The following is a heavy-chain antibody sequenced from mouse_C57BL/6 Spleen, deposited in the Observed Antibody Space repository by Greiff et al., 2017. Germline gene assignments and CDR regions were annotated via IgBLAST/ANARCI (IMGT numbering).Heavy chain of an antibody. J-gene: IGHJ3*01. CDR2: IWTGGGT. CDR1: GFSLTSYA. CDR3: ARGGYYDYDGGFAY. V-gene: IGHV2-9-1*01. D-gene: IGHD2-4*01. Sequence: VMLVESGPGLVAPSQSLSIPCTVSGFSLTSYAISWVRQPPGKGLEWLGVIWTGGGTNYNSALKYRLSISKDNSKSQVFLKMNSLQTDDTARYYCARGGYYDYDGGFAYWGQGTLVTVSA.